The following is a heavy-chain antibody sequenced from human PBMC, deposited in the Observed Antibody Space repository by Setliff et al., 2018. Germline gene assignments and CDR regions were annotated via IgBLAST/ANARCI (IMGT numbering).Heavy chain of an antibody. CDR2: TIPIFGTT. D-gene: IGHD3-10*01. CDR3: VRIFMVRGPFPHDAFDI. CDR1: GGTFSNYG. J-gene: IGHJ3*02. V-gene: IGHV1-69*05. Sequence: ASVKVSCKASGGTFSNYGVSWVRQAPGQGLEWMGGTIPIFGTTDYSQKFQGRVTIITDESTNTAFMQLSSLRSEDTAVYYCVRIFMVRGPFPHDAFDIWGQGTMVTVSS.